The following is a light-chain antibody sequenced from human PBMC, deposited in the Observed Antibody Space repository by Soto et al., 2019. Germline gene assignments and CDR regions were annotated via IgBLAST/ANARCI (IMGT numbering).Light chain of an antibody. V-gene: IGKV3-20*01. J-gene: IGKJ1*01. Sequence: EIVLTQSPGTLSLSPGERATLSCRASQSVSNSYLAWYQQKPGQAPRLLIYGASSRPTGIPDRFSGSGSGTDFTLTSSRLEPEDFAVYYCQQYGSSPPWTFGQGTKVEIK. CDR1: QSVSNSY. CDR3: QQYGSSPPWT. CDR2: GAS.